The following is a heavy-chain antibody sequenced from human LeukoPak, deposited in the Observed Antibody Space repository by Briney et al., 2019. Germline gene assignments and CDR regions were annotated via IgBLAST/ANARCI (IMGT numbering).Heavy chain of an antibody. Sequence: GGSLRFSCAASGFTFSSYSMNWVRQAPGKGLEWVSYISSSSSTIYYADSVKGRFTISRDNAKNSLYLQMNSLRAEDTAVYYCAREGEMATINYYYYMDVWGKGTTVTVSS. V-gene: IGHV3-48*01. CDR2: ISSSSSTI. CDR1: GFTFSSYS. CDR3: AREGEMATINYYYYMDV. J-gene: IGHJ6*03. D-gene: IGHD5-24*01.